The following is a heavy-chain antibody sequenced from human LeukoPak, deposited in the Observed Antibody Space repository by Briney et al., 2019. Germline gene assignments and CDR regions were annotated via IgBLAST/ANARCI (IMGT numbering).Heavy chain of an antibody. Sequence: TETLSLTCTVSGGSISNYYWSWIRQPPGKGLEWIGYIYYSGSTNYNPSLKSRVTISVDTSKNQFSLNLSSVTAADTAMYYCARDRSPEGYYDSSHWDYYHGMDVWGQGTTVTVSS. CDR2: IYYSGST. CDR3: ARDRSPEGYYDSSHWDYYHGMDV. J-gene: IGHJ6*02. V-gene: IGHV4-59*01. CDR1: GGSISNYY. D-gene: IGHD3-22*01.